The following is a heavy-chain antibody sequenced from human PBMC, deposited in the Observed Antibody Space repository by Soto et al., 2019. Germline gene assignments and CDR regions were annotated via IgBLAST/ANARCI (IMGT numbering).Heavy chain of an antibody. CDR3: AKTHYDILDY. D-gene: IGHD3-9*01. CDR2: INEGPGET. V-gene: IGHV3-23*01. J-gene: IGHJ4*02. Sequence: VQLLESGGGLVQPGGSLRLSCAASGFTFSSYAMSWVRQAPGKGLEWVSAINEGPGETFYADSVKGRFTISRDDSKDTLYLQMNSLRAEDTAIYYCAKTHYDILDYWGQGTLVTVSS. CDR1: GFTFSSYA.